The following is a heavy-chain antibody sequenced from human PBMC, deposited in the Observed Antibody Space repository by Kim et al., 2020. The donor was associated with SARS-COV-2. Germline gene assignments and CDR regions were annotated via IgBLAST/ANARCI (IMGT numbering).Heavy chain of an antibody. D-gene: IGHD3-22*01. Sequence: SFQGQVTISADKSISTAYLEWSSLRASDTAMYYCARHDSGYYFLGRAFDIWGQGTMVTVSS. V-gene: IGHV5-51*01. J-gene: IGHJ3*02. CDR3: ARHDSGYYFLGRAFDI.